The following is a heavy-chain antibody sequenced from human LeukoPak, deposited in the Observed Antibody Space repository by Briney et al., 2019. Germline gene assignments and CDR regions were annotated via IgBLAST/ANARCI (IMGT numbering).Heavy chain of an antibody. CDR1: GDSASSNSAA. J-gene: IGHJ4*02. D-gene: IGHD2-21*01. CDR3: ARSLWGSRQPYYVDY. V-gene: IGHV6-1*01. CDR2: TYYRSKRYN. Sequence: SQTLSLTCAISGDSASSNSAAWNWIRQSPSRGLECLGMTYYRSKRYNDYAVSVKSRITINPDTSKNQFSPKMSSVTAADTAVYYCARSLWGSRQPYYVDYWGQRTLVTVSS.